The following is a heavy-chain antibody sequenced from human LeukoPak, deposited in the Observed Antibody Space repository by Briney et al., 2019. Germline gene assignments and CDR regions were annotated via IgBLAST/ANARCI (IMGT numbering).Heavy chain of an antibody. V-gene: IGHV7-4-1*02. J-gene: IGHJ4*02. CDR2: INTNTGNP. CDR3: ARSLTYDGDRPPFDY. Sequence: GASVKVSCKASGYSFTSSVINWVRQAPGQGLEWMGWINTNTGNPTYAQDFTEQFVFSLDTSVSTAYLQISSLKTEDTAVYYCARSLTYDGDRPPFDYWGQGTLVTVSS. D-gene: IGHD4-17*01. CDR1: GYSFTSSV.